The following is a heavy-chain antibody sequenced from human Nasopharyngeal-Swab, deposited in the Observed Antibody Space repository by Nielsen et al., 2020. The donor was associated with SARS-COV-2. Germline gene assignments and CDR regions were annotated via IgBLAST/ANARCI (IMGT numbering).Heavy chain of an antibody. D-gene: IGHD5-12*01. CDR2: ISGADDST. V-gene: IGHV3-23*01. J-gene: IGHJ6*02. Sequence: GASLKISCSASEIIFKYYAINWVRQAPGRGQEWVSAISGADDSTKYADSVKGRFTISRDNSKNTLDLQMNSLRAEDTAMYYCAKDRDSGDDSGEYYHYYGMDVWGQGTTVTVSS. CDR3: AKDRDSGDDSGEYYHYYGMDV. CDR1: EIIFKYYA.